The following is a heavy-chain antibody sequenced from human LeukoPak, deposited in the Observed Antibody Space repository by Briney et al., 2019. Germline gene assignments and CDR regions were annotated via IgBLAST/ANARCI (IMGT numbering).Heavy chain of an antibody. CDR3: ARDGGSGSNKYYYYMDV. CDR1: GGSISSGGYY. D-gene: IGHD3-10*01. CDR2: IYYSGST. J-gene: IGHJ6*03. Sequence: PSETLSLTCTVSGGSISSGGYYWSWIRQHPGKGLEWIGYIYYSGSTYYNPSLKSRVTISVDTSKNQFSLKLSSVTAADTAVYYCARDGGSGSNKYYYYMDVWGKGTTVTVS. V-gene: IGHV4-31*03.